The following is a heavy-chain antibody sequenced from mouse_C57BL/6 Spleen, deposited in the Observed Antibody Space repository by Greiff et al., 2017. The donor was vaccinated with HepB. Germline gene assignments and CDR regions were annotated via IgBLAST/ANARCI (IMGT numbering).Heavy chain of an antibody. CDR2: IDPSDSYT. D-gene: IGHD4-1*01. Sequence: QVQLQQPGAELVKPGASVKLSCKASGYTFTSYWMQWVKQRPGQGLEWIGEIDPSDSYTNYNQKFKGKATLTVDTSSSTAYMQLSSLTSEDSADYYCARRGTEAWFADWGQGTLVTVSA. V-gene: IGHV1-50*01. J-gene: IGHJ3*01. CDR1: GYTFTSYW. CDR3: ARRGTEAWFAD.